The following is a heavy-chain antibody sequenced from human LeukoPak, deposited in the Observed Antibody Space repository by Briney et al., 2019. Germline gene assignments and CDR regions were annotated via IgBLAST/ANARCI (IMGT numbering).Heavy chain of an antibody. D-gene: IGHD3-3*01. V-gene: IGHV3-30*02. CDR3: AKINPFGVVNNDY. Sequence: GGSLRLTCAASGFTFSSYGMHWVRQAPGKGLEWVAFIRYDGSNKYYADSVKGRFTISRDNSKNTLYLQMNSLRAEDTAVYYCAKINPFGVVNNDYWGQGTLVTVSS. CDR2: IRYDGSNK. CDR1: GFTFSSYG. J-gene: IGHJ4*02.